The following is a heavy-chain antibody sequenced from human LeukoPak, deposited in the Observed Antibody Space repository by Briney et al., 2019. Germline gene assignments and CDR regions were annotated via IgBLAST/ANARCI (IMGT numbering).Heavy chain of an antibody. CDR1: GGSFSGYY. D-gene: IGHD3-22*01. Sequence: SETLSLTCAVYGGSFSGYYWSWIRQPPGKGLEWIGEINHSGSTNYNPSPKSRVTISVDTSKNQFSLKLSSVTAADTAVYYCATEQDSSGYRYPLGYWGQGTLVTVSS. CDR3: ATEQDSSGYRYPLGY. J-gene: IGHJ4*02. V-gene: IGHV4-34*01. CDR2: INHSGST.